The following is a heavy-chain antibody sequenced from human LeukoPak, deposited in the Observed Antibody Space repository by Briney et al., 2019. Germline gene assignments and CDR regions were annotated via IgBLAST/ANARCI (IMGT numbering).Heavy chain of an antibody. Sequence: GGSLRLSCVASGFTVSSDYMSWVCHAPGKGLEWVSVIYSAGNTYYADSVKGRFTISRHNSENPLYLHMNSLRVEDTAVYFCARGGTPGYSSGRIDYWGQGTLVTVSS. CDR2: IYSAGNT. J-gene: IGHJ4*02. CDR1: GFTVSSDY. D-gene: IGHD6-19*01. V-gene: IGHV3-53*04. CDR3: ARGGTPGYSSGRIDY.